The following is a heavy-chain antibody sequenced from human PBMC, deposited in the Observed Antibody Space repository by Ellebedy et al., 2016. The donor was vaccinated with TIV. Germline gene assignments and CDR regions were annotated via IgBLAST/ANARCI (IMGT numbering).Heavy chain of an antibody. CDR2: VYHIGHT. J-gene: IGHJ4*02. D-gene: IGHD2-2*01. CDR1: GGSINSDNY. CDR3: ARFRYASYRHLGHNGLDY. V-gene: IGHV4-4*02. Sequence: MPSETLSLTCGVSGGSINSDNYWSWVRQSPGRGLEWIGEVYHIGHTNYNPSLRSRVSISVDKSKSPSSLRLRSMTAADTAVYYWARFRYASYRHLGHNGLDYWGQGTLVSVSS.